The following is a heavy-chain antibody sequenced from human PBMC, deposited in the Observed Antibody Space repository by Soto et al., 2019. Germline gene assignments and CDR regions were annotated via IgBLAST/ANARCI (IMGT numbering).Heavy chain of an antibody. V-gene: IGHV2-5*02. D-gene: IGHD6-19*01. CDR1: GFSLSASGVG. CDR3: AHRRVAVDFDY. J-gene: IGHJ4*02. CDR2: IYWDDDK. Sequence: QITLKESGPTLVKPTQTLTLTCTFSGFSLSASGVGVGWIRQPPGKALEWLALIYWDDDKRYSPSLKSRLTXAXXTSKNLVVLTMPNMYPVDTATDYCAHRRVAVDFDYWGQGTLVTVSS.